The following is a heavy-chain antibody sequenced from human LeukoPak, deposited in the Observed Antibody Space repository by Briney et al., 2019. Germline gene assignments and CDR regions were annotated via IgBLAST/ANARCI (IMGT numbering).Heavy chain of an antibody. CDR1: SGSISSYY. D-gene: IGHD3-22*01. Sequence: SQTLSLTCTVSSGSISSYYWSWIRQPAGKLLEWIGRIYTSGSTNYNPSLKSRVTMSVDTSKNQFSLKLSSVTAADTAVYYCARGFGYYDSSGFDYWGQGTLVTVSS. CDR3: ARGFGYYDSSGFDY. CDR2: IYTSGST. J-gene: IGHJ4*02. V-gene: IGHV4-4*07.